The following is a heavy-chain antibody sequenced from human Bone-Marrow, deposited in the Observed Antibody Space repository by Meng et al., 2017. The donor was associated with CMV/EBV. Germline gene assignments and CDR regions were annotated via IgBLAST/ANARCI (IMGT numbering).Heavy chain of an antibody. CDR2: IWYDGSNK. CDR3: ARGLGHCTGTSCYYFFDY. V-gene: IGHV3-30*02. CDR1: GFTFSSYG. J-gene: IGHJ4*02. D-gene: IGHD2-2*01. Sequence: GESLKISCAASGFTFSSYGMHWVRQAPGKGLEWVAVIWYDGSNKYYADSVKGRFTASRDNSKKTLDLQMNSLRTDDTSVYYCARGLGHCTGTSCYYFFDYWGQGTLVTVSS.